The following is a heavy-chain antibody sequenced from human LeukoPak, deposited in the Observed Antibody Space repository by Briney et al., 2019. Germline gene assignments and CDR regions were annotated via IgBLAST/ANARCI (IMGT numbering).Heavy chain of an antibody. V-gene: IGHV1-18*01. J-gene: IGHJ5*02. CDR2: ISAYNGNT. D-gene: IGHD4-17*01. CDR1: AYTFTSYG. Sequence: ASVKVSFKSSAYTFTSYGISLVRRAPGQGLEWMGWISAYNGNTNYSQKLQGRVTMTTNTTTTTDYMELRRLRYDATAVYYCAANYGDYGRPWFDPWGQGTLVTVSS. CDR3: AANYGDYGRPWFDP.